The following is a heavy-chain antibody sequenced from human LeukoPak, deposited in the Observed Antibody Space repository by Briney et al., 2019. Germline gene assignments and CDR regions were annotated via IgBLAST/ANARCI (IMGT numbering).Heavy chain of an antibody. CDR3: ARSDPTQVNYGDFGYFDY. V-gene: IGHV3-74*01. D-gene: IGHD2-21*02. J-gene: IGHJ4*02. Sequence: PGGSLRLSCAASGFTFSSYWMHWVRQAPGKGLVWVSRIYNDGSSTSYADSVRGRFTISRDNAKITLYLQMNSLRAEDTAVYYCARSDPTQVNYGDFGYFDYWGQGTLVTVSS. CDR1: GFTFSSYW. CDR2: IYNDGSST.